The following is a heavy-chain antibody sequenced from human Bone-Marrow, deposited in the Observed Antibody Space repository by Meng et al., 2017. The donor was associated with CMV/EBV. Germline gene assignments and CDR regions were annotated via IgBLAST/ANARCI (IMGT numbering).Heavy chain of an antibody. CDR1: GFTFSSYE. D-gene: IGHD6-19*01. Sequence: GESLKISCAASGFTFSSYEMNWVRQAPGKGLEWVAVISYDGSNKYYADSVKGRFTISRDNSKNTLYLQMNSLRAEDTAVYYCARDRGSSGWGSFQHWGQGTLATVSS. V-gene: IGHV3-30*04. CDR3: ARDRGSSGWGSFQH. J-gene: IGHJ1*01. CDR2: ISYDGSNK.